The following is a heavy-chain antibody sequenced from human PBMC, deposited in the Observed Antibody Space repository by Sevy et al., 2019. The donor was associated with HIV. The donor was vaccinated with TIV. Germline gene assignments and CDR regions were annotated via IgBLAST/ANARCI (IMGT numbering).Heavy chain of an antibody. J-gene: IGHJ6*02. CDR3: ANAYSGSYSHSYLYALDV. CDR2: ISHDGINE. CDR1: GFSFSYYG. V-gene: IGHV3-30*18. D-gene: IGHD1-26*01. Sequence: GGSLRLSCIGSGFSFSYYGIHWVRQSPGKGLDWVALISHDGINEYYADSVKGRFTISRAHSKNTVYLEMNSLRNEDTAIYFCANAYSGSYSHSYLYALDVWGQGTTVTVSS.